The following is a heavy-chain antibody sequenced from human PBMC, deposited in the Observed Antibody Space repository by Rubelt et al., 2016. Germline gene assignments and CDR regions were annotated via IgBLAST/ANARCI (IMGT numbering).Heavy chain of an antibody. CDR3: ARDDYYYGIDV. Sequence: RGTISVDTSKNQFSLKLSSVTAADTAVYYCARDDYYYGIDVWGQGTTVTVSS. V-gene: IGHV4-59*01. J-gene: IGHJ6*02.